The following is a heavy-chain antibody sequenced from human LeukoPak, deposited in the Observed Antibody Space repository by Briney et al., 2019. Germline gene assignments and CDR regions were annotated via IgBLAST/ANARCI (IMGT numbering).Heavy chain of an antibody. D-gene: IGHD2-2*01. V-gene: IGHV4-59*08. Sequence: SETLSLTCTVSGGSISSYYWSWIRQPPGKGLEWIGYIYYSGSTNYNLSLKSRVTISVDTSKNQFSLKLSSVTAADTAVYYCARVGYCSSTSCYFPENWFDPWGQGTLVTVSS. CDR3: ARVGYCSSTSCYFPENWFDP. CDR2: IYYSGST. CDR1: GGSISSYY. J-gene: IGHJ5*02.